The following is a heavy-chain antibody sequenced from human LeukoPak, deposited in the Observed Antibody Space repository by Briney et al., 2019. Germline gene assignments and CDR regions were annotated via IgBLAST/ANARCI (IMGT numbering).Heavy chain of an antibody. CDR1: GFIFSNYW. V-gene: IGHV3-7*01. J-gene: IGHJ4*02. D-gene: IGHD2/OR15-2a*01. CDR3: VRDWAPASMQAAPFDC. CDR2: IKEDGSLK. Sequence: AGGSLRLSCEATGFIFSNYWMAWVRRAPGKGPEWVANIKEDGSLKNYVDSVEGRFTVSRDNAKNTLYLQMNSLRLEDTAVYYCVRDWAPASMQAAPFDCWGQGTLVTVSS.